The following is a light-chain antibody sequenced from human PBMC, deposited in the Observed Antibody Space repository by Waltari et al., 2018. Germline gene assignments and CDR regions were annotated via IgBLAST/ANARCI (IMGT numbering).Light chain of an antibody. Sequence: LLTQSPGTLSLSPGERATLPCRASQTLTGSWLTWFQQKPGQPPRLLIYGASTRVTGIPDRFSGSGSGTDFTLTISRLEPEDFAVYYCQQYDASSVTFGGGTKVEIK. J-gene: IGKJ4*01. CDR2: GAS. CDR1: QTLTGSW. CDR3: QQYDASSVT. V-gene: IGKV3-20*01.